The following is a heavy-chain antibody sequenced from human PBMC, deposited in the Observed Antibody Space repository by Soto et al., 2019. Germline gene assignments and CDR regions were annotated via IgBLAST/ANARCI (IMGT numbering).Heavy chain of an antibody. D-gene: IGHD3-9*01. Sequence: EVQLLESGGGLVKPGGSLRLSCAASGFTFSTYGMSWVRQAPGKGLEWVSTISGSGGSTNYADSVKGRFTISRDNSKNTLFLQVNSLRAEDTAVYYCAKLGYFDWLYDFDIWRQGTMVTVSS. CDR1: GFTFSTYG. CDR2: ISGSGGST. CDR3: AKLGYFDWLYDFDI. V-gene: IGHV3-23*01. J-gene: IGHJ3*02.